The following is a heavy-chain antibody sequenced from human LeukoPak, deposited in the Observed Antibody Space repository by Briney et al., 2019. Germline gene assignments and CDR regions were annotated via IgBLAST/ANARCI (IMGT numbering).Heavy chain of an antibody. J-gene: IGHJ4*02. CDR1: GFRFSDYY. Sequence: PGGSLRLSCAASGFRFSDYYMSWVRQLPGKGLVWVSLIKGDGSTTEYADSVRGRFTISRDNAKNTLYLQMNSLRDEDTALYYCARGGLTAGFDYWGQGTPVTVSS. D-gene: IGHD6-13*01. CDR2: IKGDGSTT. V-gene: IGHV3-74*03. CDR3: ARGGLTAGFDY.